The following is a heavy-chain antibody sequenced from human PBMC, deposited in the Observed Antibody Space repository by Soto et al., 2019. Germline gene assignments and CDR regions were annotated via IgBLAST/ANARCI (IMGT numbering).Heavy chain of an antibody. D-gene: IGHD6-25*01. J-gene: IGHJ3*02. CDR1: GFTFSSYG. Sequence: GGSLRLSCAASGFTFSSYGMHWVRQAPGKGLEWVAVISYDGSNKYYADSVKGRFTISRDNSKNTLYLQMNSLRAEDTAVYYCEKDGSGDAFDIWGQGTMVTVSS. CDR3: EKDGSGDAFDI. CDR2: ISYDGSNK. V-gene: IGHV3-30*18.